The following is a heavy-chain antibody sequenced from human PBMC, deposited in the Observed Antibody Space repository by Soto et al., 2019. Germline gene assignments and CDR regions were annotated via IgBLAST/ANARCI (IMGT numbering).Heavy chain of an antibody. CDR1: GFTFSSNG. J-gene: IGHJ5*01. D-gene: IGHD3-22*01. CDR2: VAYDGSKT. Sequence: QVQLVESGGGVVQPGRSLRLTCAASGFTFSSNGMHWVRQAPGKGLEWVALVAYDGSKTYYGDSVRGRFTISRDNSENTLYLQMISLRAEETAVYYCARWVGGSMYDNSGKYDSWGQGTLVTVAS. CDR3: ARWVGGSMYDNSGKYDS. V-gene: IGHV3-30*03.